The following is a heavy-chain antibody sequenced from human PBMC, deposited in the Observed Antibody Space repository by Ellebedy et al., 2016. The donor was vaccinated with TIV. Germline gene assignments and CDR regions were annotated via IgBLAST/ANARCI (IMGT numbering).Heavy chain of an antibody. D-gene: IGHD2-21*02. Sequence: GGSLRLSCAASRFTFSSYAMSWVRQAPGRRLEWVSAISGSGGSTHYVASVRGRFTISRDNSKNKLYLQMTSLRAEDTAVYYCAKAPTAIFAHFYYYYYYMDVWGKGTTVTVSS. J-gene: IGHJ6*03. CDR3: AKAPTAIFAHFYYYYYYMDV. V-gene: IGHV3-23*01. CDR1: RFTFSSYA. CDR2: ISGSGGST.